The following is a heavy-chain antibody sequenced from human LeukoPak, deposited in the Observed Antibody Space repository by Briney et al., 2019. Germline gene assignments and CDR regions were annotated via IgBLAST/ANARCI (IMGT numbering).Heavy chain of an antibody. Sequence: ASVKVSCKASGYTFTGYYMNWVRQAPGQGLEWMGWINPNSGDTNSAQKFQGRVTMTRDKSIRTAYMELSRLTSDDTAVYYCARNIWFGESADAFDIWGQGTMVTVSS. CDR1: GYTFTGYY. D-gene: IGHD3-10*01. CDR3: ARNIWFGESADAFDI. CDR2: INPNSGDT. V-gene: IGHV1-2*02. J-gene: IGHJ3*02.